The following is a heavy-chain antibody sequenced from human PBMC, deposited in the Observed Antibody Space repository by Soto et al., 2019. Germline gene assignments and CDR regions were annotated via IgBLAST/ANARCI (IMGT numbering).Heavy chain of an antibody. D-gene: IGHD3-9*01. CDR2: LDHQGYS. J-gene: IGHJ5*02. Sequence: PSERMSLTCSASGAPINSKDWTWIRQPPGKGLEWIGYLDHQGYSNYSPSLRSRVSMSIDTSKNQLSLKVHSVTAADTAVYYCARVPVTGYFDWLDPCGQGTLVTVSS. CDR1: GAPINSKD. CDR3: ARVPVTGYFDWLDP. V-gene: IGHV4-59*01.